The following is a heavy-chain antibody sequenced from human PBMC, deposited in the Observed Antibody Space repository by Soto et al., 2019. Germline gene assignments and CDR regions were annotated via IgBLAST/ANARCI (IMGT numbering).Heavy chain of an antibody. V-gene: IGHV3-23*01. CDR1: GFTFSSYA. CDR3: AKHYDILTGYYSPAQVYYYYYGMDV. D-gene: IGHD3-9*01. Sequence: GGSLRLSCAASGFTFSSYAMSWVRQAPGKGLEWVSAISGSGGSTYYADSVKGRFTNSRDNSKNTLYLQMNSLRAEDTAVYYCAKHYDILTGYYSPAQVYYYYYGMDVWGQGTTVTVSS. J-gene: IGHJ6*02. CDR2: ISGSGGST.